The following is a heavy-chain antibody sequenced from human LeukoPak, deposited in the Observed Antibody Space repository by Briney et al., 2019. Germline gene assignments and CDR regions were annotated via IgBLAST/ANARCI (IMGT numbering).Heavy chain of an antibody. CDR2: ISGSGGST. J-gene: IGHJ6*02. Sequence: PGGSLRLSCAASGFTFSSYAMSWVRQAPVKGLEWVSAISGSGGSTYYADSVKGRFTISRDNSKNTLYLQMNSLRAEDTAAYYCARENSGGSPYYYYGMDVWGQGTTVTVSS. V-gene: IGHV3-23*01. CDR3: ARENSGGSPYYYYGMDV. D-gene: IGHD2-15*01. CDR1: GFTFSSYA.